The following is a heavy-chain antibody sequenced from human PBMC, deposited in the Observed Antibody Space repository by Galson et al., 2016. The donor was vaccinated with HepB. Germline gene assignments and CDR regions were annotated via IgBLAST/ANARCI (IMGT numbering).Heavy chain of an antibody. J-gene: IGHJ5*01. CDR2: IDAGGSN. CDR1: GGSVVGYY. V-gene: IGHV4-34*01. CDR3: ARGRAGFQVPLAS. Sequence: SETLSLTCTVDGGSVVGYYWTWIRQSPGKRLESIGEIDAGGSNTYNPSVKGRVTISLDRSTTSIALKLTSVPAANTGLHFSARGRAGFQVPLASWGQGTLVTVSS.